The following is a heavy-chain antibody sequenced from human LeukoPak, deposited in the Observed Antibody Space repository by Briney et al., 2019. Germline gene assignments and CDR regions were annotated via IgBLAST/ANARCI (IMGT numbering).Heavy chain of an antibody. D-gene: IGHD6-19*01. CDR3: AREVAVAGNNWFDP. J-gene: IGHJ5*02. V-gene: IGHV4-59*01. CDR1: GGSLSSSY. CDR2: IYYSGIT. Sequence: PSETLSLTCTVSGGSLSSSYWSWIRQPPGRGLEWIGYIYYSGITNYNPPLKSRVTMSVDPSQNQFSLKGSSVTAADTAVYFCAREVAVAGNNWFDPWGQGILVTVSS.